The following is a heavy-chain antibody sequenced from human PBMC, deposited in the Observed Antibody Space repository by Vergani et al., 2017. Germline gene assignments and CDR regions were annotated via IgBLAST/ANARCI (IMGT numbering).Heavy chain of an antibody. D-gene: IGHD6-13*01. CDR3: ARYRYSSSLGRGYYFDY. J-gene: IGHJ4*02. Sequence: QVQLVQSGAEVKKPGSSVKVSCKASGGTFSSYTISWVRQAPGQGLEWMGRIIPILGIANYAQKFQGRVTITADKSTSTAYMELSSLRSEDTAVYYCARYRYSSSLGRGYYFDYWGQGTLVTVSS. CDR1: GGTFSSYT. CDR2: IIPILGIA. V-gene: IGHV1-69*02.